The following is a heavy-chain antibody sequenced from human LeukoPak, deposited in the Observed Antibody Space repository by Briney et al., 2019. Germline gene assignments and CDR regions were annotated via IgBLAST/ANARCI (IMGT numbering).Heavy chain of an antibody. J-gene: IGHJ5*02. V-gene: IGHV1-46*01. CDR1: GYTFTSYY. Sequence: ASVKVSCKASGYTFTSYYMHWVRQAPGQGLEWMGIINPSGGSTSYAQKFQGRVTMTRDTSTSTVYMELSSLRSEDTAVCYCARVGATVGWFDPWGQGTLVTVSS. D-gene: IGHD1-26*01. CDR2: INPSGGST. CDR3: ARVGATVGWFDP.